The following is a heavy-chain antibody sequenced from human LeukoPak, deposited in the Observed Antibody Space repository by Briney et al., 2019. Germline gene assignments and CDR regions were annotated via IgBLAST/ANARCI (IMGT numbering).Heavy chain of an antibody. J-gene: IGHJ4*02. CDR2: INSDRSHI. Sequence: GGSLTLSCAASGFTFSNYWMHGVRQAPGKGLMWVSRINSDRSHIAYADSVRGRFTISSDNAKNTLFLQMSSLRVEDTAMYYCASSGPYGYFDFWGQGALVTVSS. D-gene: IGHD3-10*01. V-gene: IGHV3-74*01. CDR1: GFTFSNYW. CDR3: ASSGPYGYFDF.